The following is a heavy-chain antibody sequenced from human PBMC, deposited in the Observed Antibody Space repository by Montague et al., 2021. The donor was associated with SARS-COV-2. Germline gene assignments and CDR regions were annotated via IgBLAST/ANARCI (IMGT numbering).Heavy chain of an antibody. V-gene: IGHV3-30-3*01. D-gene: IGHD1-26*01. J-gene: IGHJ5*02. CDR3: ARGGSGSYSSGFDP. Sequence: SLRLSCPASGFTFSSYAMHWVRQAPGKGLEWVAVISYDGSNKYYADSVKGRFTISRDNSKNTLYLQMNSLRAEDTAVYYYARGGSGSYSSGFDPWGQGTLVTVSS. CDR2: ISYDGSNK. CDR1: GFTFSSYA.